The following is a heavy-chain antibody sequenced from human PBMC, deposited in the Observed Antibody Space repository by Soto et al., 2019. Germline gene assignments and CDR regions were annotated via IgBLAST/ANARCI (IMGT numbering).Heavy chain of an antibody. D-gene: IGHD6-13*01. CDR2: ISGSGDST. J-gene: IGHJ4*02. Sequence: EVQLLESGGGLVQPGGSLRLSCAASGFTFNNYAMSWVRQAPGKGLEWVSAISGSGDSTYYADSVKGRFTISRDNSKNPLYLQMNSLRAEDTAVYYCAKRTIGSSYDYWGQGTLVTVSS. CDR1: GFTFNNYA. CDR3: AKRTIGSSYDY. V-gene: IGHV3-23*01.